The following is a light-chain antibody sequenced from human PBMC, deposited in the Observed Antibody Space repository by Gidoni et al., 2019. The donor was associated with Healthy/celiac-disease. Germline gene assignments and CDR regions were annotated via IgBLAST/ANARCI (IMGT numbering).Light chain of an antibody. CDR3: SSYTSSSTLEV. V-gene: IGLV2-14*01. J-gene: IGLJ2*01. CDR1: TSDVGGYNY. Sequence: QSALPQPASVSVYPGQSTNISCTGITSDVGGYNYVSWYQQHPGKSPKLMIYDVSNRPSGVSNRFAGSKSGNTASLTISGLQAEDEADYYCSSYTSSSTLEVFGGGTKLTV. CDR2: DVS.